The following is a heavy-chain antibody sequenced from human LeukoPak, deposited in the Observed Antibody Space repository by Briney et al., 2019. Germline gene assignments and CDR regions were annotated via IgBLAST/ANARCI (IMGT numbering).Heavy chain of an antibody. CDR2: ISYDGSNK. CDR3: AVIAVARQFDY. V-gene: IGHV3-30*03. Sequence: GRSLRLSCAASGFTFSSYGMHWVRQAPGKGLEWVAVISYDGSNKYYADSVKGRFTISRDNSKNTLYLQMNSLRAEDTAVYYCAVIAVARQFDYWGQGTLVTVSS. J-gene: IGHJ4*02. CDR1: GFTFSSYG. D-gene: IGHD6-19*01.